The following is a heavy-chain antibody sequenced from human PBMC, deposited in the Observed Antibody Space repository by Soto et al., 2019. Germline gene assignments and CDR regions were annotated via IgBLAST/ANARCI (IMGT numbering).Heavy chain of an antibody. Sequence: PSETLSLTCTVSGGSISSSSFHWGWIRQPPGKGLEWIGSIYYSGSTNYNPSLKSRVTISVDTSKNQFSLKLSSVPAADTAVYYCARHHYDSSGYYDYYFDYWGQGTLVTVSS. V-gene: IGHV4-39*01. D-gene: IGHD3-22*01. J-gene: IGHJ4*02. CDR3: ARHHYDSSGYYDYYFDY. CDR2: IYYSGST. CDR1: GGSISSSSFH.